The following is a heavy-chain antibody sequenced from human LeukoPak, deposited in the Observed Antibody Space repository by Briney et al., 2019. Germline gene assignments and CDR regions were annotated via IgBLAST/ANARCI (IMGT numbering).Heavy chain of an antibody. CDR2: IYPGDSDT. CDR1: GYSFTSYW. Sequence: GEPLKISCKGSGYSFTSYWIGWVRQMPGKGLEWMGIIYPGDSDTRSSPSFQGQVSISADKSISTAYLQWSSVKASDTAMYYCARLNDILARGWFDPWGQGTLVTASS. D-gene: IGHD3-9*01. CDR3: ARLNDILARGWFDP. J-gene: IGHJ5*02. V-gene: IGHV5-51*01.